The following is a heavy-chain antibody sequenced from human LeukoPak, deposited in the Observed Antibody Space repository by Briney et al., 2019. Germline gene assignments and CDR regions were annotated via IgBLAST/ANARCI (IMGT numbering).Heavy chain of an antibody. Sequence: PGGSLRLSCAASGFTFSSYWMSWVRQAPGKGLEWVANIKQDGSEKYYVDSVKGRFTISRDNAKNSLYLQMNSLRAEDTAVYYCARDKRVEYSSSRPHDYWGQGTLVTVSS. D-gene: IGHD6-6*01. J-gene: IGHJ4*02. CDR3: ARDKRVEYSSSRPHDY. CDR2: IKQDGSEK. V-gene: IGHV3-7*01. CDR1: GFTFSSYW.